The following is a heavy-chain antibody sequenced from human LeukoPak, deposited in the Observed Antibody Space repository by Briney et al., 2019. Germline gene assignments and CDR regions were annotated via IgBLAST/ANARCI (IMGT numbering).Heavy chain of an antibody. J-gene: IGHJ3*02. D-gene: IGHD2-2*01. CDR2: ISSSGSTI. Sequence: GGSLRLSCAASGFTFSDYYVSRIRQAPGKGLEWVSYISSSGSTIYYADSVKGRFTISRDNAKNSLYLQMNSLRAEDTAVYYCARARSTSWHDAFDIWGQGTMVTVSS. V-gene: IGHV3-11*04. CDR1: GFTFSDYY. CDR3: ARARSTSWHDAFDI.